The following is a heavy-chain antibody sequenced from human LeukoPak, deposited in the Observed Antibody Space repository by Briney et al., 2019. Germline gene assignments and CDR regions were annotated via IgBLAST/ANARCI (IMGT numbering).Heavy chain of an antibody. J-gene: IGHJ4*02. V-gene: IGHV4-4*07. CDR2: IYTSGHT. CDR1: GGSISNYY. Sequence: PSETLSLTCTVSGGSISNYYWTFIRQPAGKGLEWIGRIYTSGHTNYSPALRSRVTMSIDTSKDQFSPKLNSVTAADTAVYFCARESSTWPYYFDYWGQGALVTVSS. CDR3: ARESSTWPYYFDY. D-gene: IGHD6-13*01.